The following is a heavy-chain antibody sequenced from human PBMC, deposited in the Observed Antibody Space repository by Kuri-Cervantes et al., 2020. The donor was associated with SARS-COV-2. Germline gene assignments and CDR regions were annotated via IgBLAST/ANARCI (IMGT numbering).Heavy chain of an antibody. J-gene: IGHJ4*02. V-gene: IGHV3-30-3*01. Sequence: GGSLRLSCAASGFTFSSSWMHWVCQAPEKGLEWVAVISYDGSNKYYADSVKGRFTISRDNSKNTLYLQMNSLRAEDTAVYYCARDQGAHIAVAVVFDYWGQGTLVTVSS. CDR3: ARDQGAHIAVAVVFDY. CDR2: ISYDGSNK. D-gene: IGHD6-19*01. CDR1: GFTFSSSW.